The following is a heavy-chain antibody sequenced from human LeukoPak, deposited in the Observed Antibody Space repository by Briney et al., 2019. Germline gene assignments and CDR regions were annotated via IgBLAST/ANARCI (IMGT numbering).Heavy chain of an antibody. CDR2: IYTSGST. CDR1: GGSITSGSYY. V-gene: IGHV4-61*09. CDR3: AGTLEVRSVDAFDI. Sequence: SQTLSLTCTVSGGSITSGSYYWSWIRQPAGKGLEWIGHIYTSGSTNYNPSLKSRVTISVDTSKNQFSLKLSSVTAADTAVYYCAGTLEVRSVDAFDIWGQGTMVTVSS. J-gene: IGHJ3*02. D-gene: IGHD1-7*01.